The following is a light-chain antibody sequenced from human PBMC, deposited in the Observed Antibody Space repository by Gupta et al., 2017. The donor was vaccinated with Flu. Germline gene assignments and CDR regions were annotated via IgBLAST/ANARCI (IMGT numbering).Light chain of an antibody. Sequence: IVMTQSPDCLAVSPAARATINCKSSPSALHSSSNKNYLAWYQHKPGRPPQLLIFWASTRESAVPDRISGSRSGTNFSLTTSSLQAEDVAVYYCQQYYSTPYSFGQGTKLEIK. CDR1: PSALHSSSNKNY. J-gene: IGKJ2*03. V-gene: IGKV4-1*01. CDR3: QQYYSTPYS. CDR2: WAS.